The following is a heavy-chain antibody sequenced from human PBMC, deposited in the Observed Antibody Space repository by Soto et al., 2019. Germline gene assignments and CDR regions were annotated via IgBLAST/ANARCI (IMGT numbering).Heavy chain of an antibody. V-gene: IGHV3-21*01. D-gene: IGHD6-13*01. CDR1: GFPFSIYS. CDR3: ARDREQQLEEHPPDY. Sequence: GGSLRLSCAASGFPFSIYSMNLVRQSPGKGLEWGSSISSSSSYIYYADSVKGRFTISRDNAKNSLYLQMNSLRAEDTAVYYCARDREQQLEEHPPDYWGQGAVVTVSS. CDR2: ISSSSSYI. J-gene: IGHJ4*02.